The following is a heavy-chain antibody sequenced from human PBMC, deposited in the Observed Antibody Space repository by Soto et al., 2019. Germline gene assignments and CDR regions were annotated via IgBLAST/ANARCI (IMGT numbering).Heavy chain of an antibody. CDR2: IIPIFGTA. V-gene: IGHV1-69*13. CDR1: GGTFSSYA. Sequence: GASVKVSCKASGGTFSSYAISWVRQAPGQGLEWMGGIIPIFGTANYAQKFQGRVTITADESTSTAYMELSSLRSEDTAVYCCARFPQRNYYYYGMDVWGQGTTVTVSS. J-gene: IGHJ6*02. CDR3: ARFPQRNYYYYGMDV.